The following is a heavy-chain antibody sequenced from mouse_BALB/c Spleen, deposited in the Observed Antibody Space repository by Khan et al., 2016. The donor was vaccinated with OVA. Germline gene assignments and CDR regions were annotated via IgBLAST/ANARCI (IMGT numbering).Heavy chain of an antibody. D-gene: IGHD2-14*01. CDR3: ARDHCRYDGYAMDY. CDR2: IAPGSGSP. CDR1: GYTFTNYW. V-gene: IGHV1S41*01. J-gene: IGHJ4*01. Sequence: DLVKPGASVKLSCKASGYTFTNYWINWIKQRPGQGLEWIGRIAPGSGSPYYNEMFKGKATLTVDTSSSTAYIQLSSLSSEDSAVYFCARDHCRYDGYAMDYWGQGTSVTVSS.